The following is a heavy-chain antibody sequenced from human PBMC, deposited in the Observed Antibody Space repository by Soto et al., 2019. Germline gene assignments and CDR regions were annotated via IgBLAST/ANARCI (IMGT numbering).Heavy chain of an antibody. Sequence: SQTLSLTCAISGDSVSSNSVAWNWIRQSPSRVLEWLGRTYYRSKWYNDYAVSVKSRITINPDTSKNQFSLQLNSVTPEDTAVYYCARTLAYCSSTSCYAPWFDSWGQGTLVTVS. J-gene: IGHJ5*01. D-gene: IGHD2-2*01. CDR2: TYYRSKWYN. CDR1: GDSVSSNSVA. CDR3: ARTLAYCSSTSCYAPWFDS. V-gene: IGHV6-1*01.